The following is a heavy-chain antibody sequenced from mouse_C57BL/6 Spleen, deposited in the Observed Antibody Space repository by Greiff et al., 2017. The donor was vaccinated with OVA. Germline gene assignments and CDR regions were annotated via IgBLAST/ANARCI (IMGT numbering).Heavy chain of an antibody. CDR3: ARSGGSRRNYFDY. CDR1: GYTFTSYW. Sequence: QVQLKQPGAELVKPGASVKLSCKASGYTFTSYWMHWVKQRPGQGLEWIGMIHPNSGSTNYNEKFKSKATLTVDKSSSTAYMQLSSLTSEDSAVYYCARSGGSRRNYFDYWGQGTTLTVSS. CDR2: IHPNSGST. J-gene: IGHJ2*01. D-gene: IGHD1-1*01. V-gene: IGHV1-64*01.